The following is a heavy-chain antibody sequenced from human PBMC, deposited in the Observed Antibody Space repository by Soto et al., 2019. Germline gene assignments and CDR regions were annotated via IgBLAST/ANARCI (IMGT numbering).Heavy chain of an antibody. CDR1: GGSFSGYY. Sequence: PSETLSLTCAVYGGSFSGYYWSWIRQPPGKGLEWIGEINHSGSTNYNPSLKSRVTISLDTSKSQFSLKLSSVTAADTAVYYCARAVDIVDRSHYMDVWGKGTTVTVSS. J-gene: IGHJ6*03. CDR2: INHSGST. V-gene: IGHV4-34*01. D-gene: IGHD5-12*01. CDR3: ARAVDIVDRSHYMDV.